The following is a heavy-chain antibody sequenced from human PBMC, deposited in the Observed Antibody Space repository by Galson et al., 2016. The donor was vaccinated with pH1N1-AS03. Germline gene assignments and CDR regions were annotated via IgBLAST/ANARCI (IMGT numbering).Heavy chain of an antibody. CDR3: AKDRSSWPPGWGSVES. D-gene: IGHD6-13*01. J-gene: IGHJ4*02. Sequence: SLRLSCATSRFTFSSYGMTWVRQAPGKGLEWVSSISVTGGSTYYSDSVKGRFTISRDHSKNTLYLQMSSLRAEDTAVYYCAKDRSSWPPGWGSVESWGQGTLVTVSS. V-gene: IGHV3-23*01. CDR1: RFTFSSYG. CDR2: ISVTGGST.